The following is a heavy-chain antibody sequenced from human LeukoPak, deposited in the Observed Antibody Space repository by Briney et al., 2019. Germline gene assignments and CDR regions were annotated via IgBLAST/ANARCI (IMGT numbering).Heavy chain of an antibody. CDR1: GGSFSGYY. J-gene: IGHJ5*02. CDR2: IYYSGST. CDR3: ASLGYDFWSGYINSWFDP. V-gene: IGHV4-34*09. Sequence: SETLSLTCAGYGGSFSGYYWSWIRQPPGKGLEWIGYIYYSGSTYYNPSLKSRVTISVDTSKNQFSLKLSSVTAADTAVYYCASLGYDFWSGYINSWFDPWGQGTLVTVSS. D-gene: IGHD3-3*01.